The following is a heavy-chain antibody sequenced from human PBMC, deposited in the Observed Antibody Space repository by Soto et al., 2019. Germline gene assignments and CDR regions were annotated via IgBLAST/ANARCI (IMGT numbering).Heavy chain of an antibody. CDR1: GGSISSYY. J-gene: IGHJ6*02. Sequence: SETLSLTCTVSGGSISSYYWSWIRQPPGKGLEWIGYIYYSGSTNYNPSLKSRVTISVXXXXXXFXLXLXXXTAAXTAVYYCAAQRGTHYYYYGMDVWGQGTTVTVSS. CDR2: IYYSGST. V-gene: IGHV4-59*01. D-gene: IGHD1-1*01. CDR3: AAQRGTHYYYYGMDV.